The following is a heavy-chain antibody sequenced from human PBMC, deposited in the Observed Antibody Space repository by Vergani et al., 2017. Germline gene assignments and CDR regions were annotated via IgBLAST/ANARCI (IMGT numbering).Heavy chain of an antibody. Sequence: QVQLQESGPGLVKPSETLSLTCAVSGYSISSGYYWGWIRQPPGKGLEWIGSIYHSGSTYYNPSLKSRVTISVDTSKNQFSLKLSSVTAADTAVYYCARHIHSGYDPNWFDPWGQGTLVTVSS. J-gene: IGHJ5*02. CDR1: GYSISSGYY. D-gene: IGHD5-12*01. V-gene: IGHV4-38-2*01. CDR3: ARHIHSGYDPNWFDP. CDR2: IYHSGST.